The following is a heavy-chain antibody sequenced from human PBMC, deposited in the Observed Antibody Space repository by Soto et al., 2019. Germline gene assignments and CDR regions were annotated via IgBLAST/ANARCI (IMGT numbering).Heavy chain of an antibody. D-gene: IGHD1-26*01. Sequence: QVQLVQSGAEVKKPGASVTVSCKASGYTFTSYGISWVRQAPGQGLEWMGWISAYNGNTNYAQKRQVRVTMTTDTSTSTDYMELRSLRSDDTAVYYFARDRALELGDYWGQGTLVTVSS. CDR3: ARDRALELGDY. J-gene: IGHJ4*02. CDR2: ISAYNGNT. CDR1: GYTFTSYG. V-gene: IGHV1-18*01.